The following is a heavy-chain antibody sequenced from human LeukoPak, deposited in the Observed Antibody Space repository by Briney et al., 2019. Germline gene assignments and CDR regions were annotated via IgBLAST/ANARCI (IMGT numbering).Heavy chain of an antibody. CDR2: IGTAGDT. D-gene: IGHD3-10*01. J-gene: IGHJ4*02. CDR3: AKDRPMVRGLIRDFDY. V-gene: IGHV3-13*01. Sequence: GGSLRLSCAASGFTFSSYDMYWVRQATGKGLEWVSAIGTAGDTYYPGSVKGRFTISRENTKNSLYLQMNSLRAEDTAVYYCAKDRPMVRGLIRDFDYWGQGTLVTVSS. CDR1: GFTFSSYD.